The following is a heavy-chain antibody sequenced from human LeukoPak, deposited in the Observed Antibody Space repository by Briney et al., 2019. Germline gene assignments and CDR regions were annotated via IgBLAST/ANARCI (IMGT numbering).Heavy chain of an antibody. Sequence: QPGRSLRLSCAASGFTFDDYAMHWVRQAPGKGLEWVSGISWNSGSIGYADSVKGRFTISRDNAKNSLYLQMNSLRAEDTALYYCAKENSSFDYWGQGTLVTVSS. CDR1: GFTFDDYA. CDR3: AKENSSFDY. CDR2: ISWNSGSI. J-gene: IGHJ4*02. V-gene: IGHV3-9*01. D-gene: IGHD4-23*01.